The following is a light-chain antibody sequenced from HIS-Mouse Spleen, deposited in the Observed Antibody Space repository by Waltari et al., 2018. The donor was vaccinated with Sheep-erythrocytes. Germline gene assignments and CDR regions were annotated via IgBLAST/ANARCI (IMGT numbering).Light chain of an antibody. V-gene: IGLV3-1*01. Sequence: SSELTQPPSVSVSPGQTASITCSGDKLVDKYACWYQQKPGQYHVLVIYQDSKRPSGIPERFSGSNSGNTATLTISGTQAMDEADYYCQAWDSSTVVFGGGTKLTVL. CDR2: QDS. CDR1: KLVDKY. CDR3: QAWDSSTVV. J-gene: IGLJ2*01.